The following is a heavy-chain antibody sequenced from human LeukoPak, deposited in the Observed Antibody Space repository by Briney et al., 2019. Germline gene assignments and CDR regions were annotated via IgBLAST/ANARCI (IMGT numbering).Heavy chain of an antibody. J-gene: IGHJ4*02. Sequence: PSETLSLTCAVYGGSFIGYYWSWLRQPPGKGLEWIGEINHNGGANYNPSLKSRVTISADTSKSQFSLKLGSVTAADTAVYYCARVPLRFLEPFDYWGQGTLVTVSS. CDR1: GGSFIGYY. CDR3: ARVPLRFLEPFDY. V-gene: IGHV4-34*01. CDR2: INHNGGA. D-gene: IGHD3-3*01.